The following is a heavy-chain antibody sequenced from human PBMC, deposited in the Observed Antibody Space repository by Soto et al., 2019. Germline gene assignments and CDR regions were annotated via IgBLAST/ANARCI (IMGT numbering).Heavy chain of an antibody. CDR1: GGSMSSYY. D-gene: IGHD3-9*01. Sequence: SETLSLTCTVSGGSMSSYYWSWIRQPPGKGLEWTGYIYYSGNSNYNPSLKSRVTISVDTSKNQFSLRLTSVTAADTAVYYCARLDYDLSTGYELVEYWGQGALVTVSS. J-gene: IGHJ4*02. V-gene: IGHV4-59*01. CDR2: IYYSGNS. CDR3: ARLDYDLSTGYELVEY.